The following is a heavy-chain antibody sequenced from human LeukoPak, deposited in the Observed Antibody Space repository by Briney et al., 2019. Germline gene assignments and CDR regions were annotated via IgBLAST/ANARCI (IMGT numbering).Heavy chain of an antibody. J-gene: IGHJ4*02. D-gene: IGHD3-10*01. Sequence: GGSLRLSCAASGFTFSSYSMSWVRQAPGKGLEWVSSISTSSSYIYYADSVKGRFTISRDNAKNSLYLQMNSLRAEDTAVYYCARDKYGSGSYSWSKRLDYWGQGTLVTVSS. V-gene: IGHV3-21*01. CDR3: ARDKYGSGSYSWSKRLDY. CDR1: GFTFSSYS. CDR2: ISTSSSYI.